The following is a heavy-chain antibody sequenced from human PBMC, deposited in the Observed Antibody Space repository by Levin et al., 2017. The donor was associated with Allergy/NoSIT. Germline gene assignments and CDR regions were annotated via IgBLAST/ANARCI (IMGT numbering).Heavy chain of an antibody. CDR2: INPTTGTP. J-gene: IGHJ4*02. CDR3: AKGGPKLTPSTAYLVFDL. Sequence: ASVKVSCKASGNTLTDYFMHWGRQAPGQGLEWMGWINPTTGTPVYARNFQDRVTMTRDTSIGTAFMELSSLRSDDTAVYYCAKGGPKLTPSTAYLVFDLWGQGTLVTVSS. CDR1: GNTLTDYF. V-gene: IGHV1-2*02. D-gene: IGHD4-23*01.